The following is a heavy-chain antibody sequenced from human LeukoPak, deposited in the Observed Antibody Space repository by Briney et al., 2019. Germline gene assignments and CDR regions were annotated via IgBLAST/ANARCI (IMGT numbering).Heavy chain of an antibody. J-gene: IGHJ5*02. CDR3: ARLAQGSSWYFKYRNTWFDP. V-gene: IGHV1-69*05. D-gene: IGHD6-13*01. CDR2: IIPIFGTA. Sequence: ASVKVSCKASGGTFSSYAISWVRQAPGQGLEWMGGIIPIFGTANYAQKFQGRVTITTDESTSTAYMELSSLRSEDTAAYYCARLAQGSSWYFKYRNTWFDPWGQGTLVTVSS. CDR1: GGTFSSYA.